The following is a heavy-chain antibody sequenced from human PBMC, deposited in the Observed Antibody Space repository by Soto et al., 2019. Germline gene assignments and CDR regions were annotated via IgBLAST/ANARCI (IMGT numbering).Heavy chain of an antibody. CDR3: AKAMGGYYYDSSGYSSYYGMDV. CDR1: GFTFSSYG. D-gene: IGHD3-22*01. J-gene: IGHJ6*02. CDR2: ISYDGSNK. V-gene: IGHV3-30*18. Sequence: QVQLVESGGGVVQPGRSLRLSCAASGFTFSSYGMHWVRQAPGKGLEWVSFISYDGSNKYYADSVKGRFTISRDNSKXTXXXQXXSLRAEDTAVYYCAKAMGGYYYDSSGYSSYYGMDVWGQGTTVTVSS.